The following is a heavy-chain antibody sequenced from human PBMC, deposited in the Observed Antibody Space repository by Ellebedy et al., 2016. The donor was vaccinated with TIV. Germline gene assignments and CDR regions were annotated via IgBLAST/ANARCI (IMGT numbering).Heavy chain of an antibody. Sequence: GESLKISCAASGYAFSNYAVSWVRQAPGKGLEWVSTISVGADSTYYAGSVKGRFTISRDSSHAILQMNSLRAEDTAVYYCARDRWGGLPDVWGQGTTVTVSS. CDR2: ISVGADST. V-gene: IGHV3-23*01. CDR1: GYAFSNYA. D-gene: IGHD2-15*01. CDR3: ARDRWGGLPDV. J-gene: IGHJ6*02.